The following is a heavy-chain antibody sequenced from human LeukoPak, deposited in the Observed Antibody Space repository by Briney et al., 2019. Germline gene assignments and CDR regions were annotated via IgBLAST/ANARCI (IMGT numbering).Heavy chain of an antibody. V-gene: IGHV4-34*01. D-gene: IGHD6-19*01. CDR2: INHSGST. J-gene: IGHJ5*02. CDR1: GGSFSGYY. CDR3: ARALYASSNNWFDP. Sequence: SETLSLTCAVYGGSFSGYYWSWIRQPPGKGLEWIGEINHSGSTNYNTSLKSRVTISVDTSKNQFSLKLSSVTAADTAVYYCARALYASSNNWFDPWGQGTLVTVSS.